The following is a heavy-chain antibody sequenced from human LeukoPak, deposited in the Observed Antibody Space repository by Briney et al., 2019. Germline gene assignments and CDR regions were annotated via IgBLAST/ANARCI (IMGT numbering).Heavy chain of an antibody. V-gene: IGHV1-69*13. CDR1: GGTFSSYA. CDR3: ARNTPTSGRIAVAGISRNYYYMDV. CDR2: IIPIFGTA. J-gene: IGHJ6*03. Sequence: ASVKVSCKASGGTFSSYAISWVRQAPGQGLEWMGGIIPIFGTANYAQKFQGRVTITADESTSTAYMELSSLRSEDTAVYYCARNTPTSGRIAVAGISRNYYYMDVWGKGTTVTVSS. D-gene: IGHD6-19*01.